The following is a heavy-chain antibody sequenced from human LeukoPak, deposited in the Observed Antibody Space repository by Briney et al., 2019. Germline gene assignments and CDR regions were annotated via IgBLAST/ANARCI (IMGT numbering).Heavy chain of an antibody. V-gene: IGHV3-30*18. CDR1: GFTFSSYG. CDR2: VSYDGGNK. J-gene: IGHJ5*02. D-gene: IGHD6-13*01. CDR3: AKEHSSSWSNWFDP. Sequence: TGRSLRLSCAASGFTFSSYGMHWVRQAPDKGLEWVAVVSYDGGNKYYGDSVKGRFTISRDNSKNTLYLQMNSLRAEDTAVYFCAKEHSSSWSNWFDPWGQGTLVTVSS.